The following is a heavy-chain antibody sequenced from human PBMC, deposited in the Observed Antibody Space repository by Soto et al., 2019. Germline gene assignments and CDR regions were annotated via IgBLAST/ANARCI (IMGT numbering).Heavy chain of an antibody. V-gene: IGHV1-18*01. CDR3: ARGVGSGTYYNQYNWFDP. D-gene: IGHD3-10*01. CDR2: ISAYNGNT. Sequence: ASVKVSCKASGGTFSSYTLSWVRQAPGQGLEWMGWISAYNGNTNYAQKLQGRVTMTTDTSTSTAYMELRSLRSDDTAVYYCARGVGSGTYYNQYNWFDPWGQGTLVTVS. CDR1: GGTFSSYT. J-gene: IGHJ5*02.